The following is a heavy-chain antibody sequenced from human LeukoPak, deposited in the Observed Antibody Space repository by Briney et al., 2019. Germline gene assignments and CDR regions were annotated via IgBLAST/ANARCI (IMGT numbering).Heavy chain of an antibody. Sequence: GGSLRLSCAGSGFTFNTYAMTWVRQAPGKGLEWVAAISGSGGTTYYADSVKGRFTISRDNSNNTLLVQMNSLRAEDTAVYYCAKRSADKYYYYLDVWGKGTTVTVSS. CDR2: ISGSGGTT. CDR3: AKRSADKYYYYLDV. CDR1: GFTFNTYA. J-gene: IGHJ6*03. V-gene: IGHV3-23*01.